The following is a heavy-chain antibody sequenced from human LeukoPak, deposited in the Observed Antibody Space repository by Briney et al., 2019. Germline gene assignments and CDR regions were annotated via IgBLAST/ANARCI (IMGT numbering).Heavy chain of an antibody. V-gene: IGHV4-34*01. CDR1: GGSFSGYY. Sequence: SETLSLTCAVYGGSFSGYYWSWIRQSPGKGLEWIGEINHSGNTNYNPSLKSRVTISVDRSKNQLSLKLSSVTAADTAVYYCARRGIAVAGRWFDPWGQGTLVTVSS. D-gene: IGHD6-19*01. CDR3: ARRGIAVAGRWFDP. CDR2: INHSGNT. J-gene: IGHJ5*02.